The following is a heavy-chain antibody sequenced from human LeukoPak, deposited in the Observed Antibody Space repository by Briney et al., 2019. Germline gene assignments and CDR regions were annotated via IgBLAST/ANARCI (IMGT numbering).Heavy chain of an antibody. J-gene: IGHJ5*02. CDR3: AKDQDYYDSSGYYYPNWFDP. CDR2: ISGSGGST. V-gene: IGHV3-23*01. Sequence: GGSLRLSCAASGFTFSSYAMSWVRQAPGKGPEWVSAISGSGGSTYYADSVKGRFTISRDNSKNTLYLQMNSLRAEDTAVYYCAKDQDYYDSSGYYYPNWFDPWGQGTLVTVSS. CDR1: GFTFSSYA. D-gene: IGHD3-22*01.